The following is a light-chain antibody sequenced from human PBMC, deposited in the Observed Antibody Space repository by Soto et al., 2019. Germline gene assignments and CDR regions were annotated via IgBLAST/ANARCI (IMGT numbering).Light chain of an antibody. CDR3: SSYTSSSTRV. J-gene: IGLJ1*01. V-gene: IGLV2-14*01. Sequence: QSALTQPTSVSGSPGQSITISCTGASSDVGGYNYVSWYQQNPGKAPKLMIYEVTHRPSGVSNRFSGSKSGNTASLTISGLQAEDEADYYCSSYTSSSTRVFGTGTKVTVL. CDR1: SSDVGGYNY. CDR2: EVT.